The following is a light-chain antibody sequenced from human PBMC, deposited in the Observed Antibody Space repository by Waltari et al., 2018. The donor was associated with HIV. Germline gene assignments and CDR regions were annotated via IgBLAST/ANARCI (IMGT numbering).Light chain of an antibody. CDR1: SANIGAGYD. V-gene: IGLV1-40*01. Sequence: QSVLTQPPSVSGAPGQRVTISCTGHSANIGAGYDVHWYQHLPGTAPKLLIYGDRNRPSGVPDRFSASRSDTSASLAITGLQAEDEADYYCQSYDRSLSGSFVFGTGTKVTVL. CDR3: QSYDRSLSGSFV. J-gene: IGLJ1*01. CDR2: GDR.